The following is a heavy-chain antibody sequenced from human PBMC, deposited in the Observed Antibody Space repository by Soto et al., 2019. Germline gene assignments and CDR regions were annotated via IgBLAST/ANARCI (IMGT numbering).Heavy chain of an antibody. V-gene: IGHV3-48*02. Sequence: EVQLVESGGGLVQPGGSLRLSCAASGFTFSSYSMNWVRQAPGKGLEWVSYISSSSSTIYYADSVKGRFTIARDNAKNSLYLQMNSLRDEDTAVYYCAGVYSDWWGYYEDYWGQGTLVAVAS. CDR3: AGVYSDWWGYYEDY. CDR2: ISSSSSTI. J-gene: IGHJ4*02. D-gene: IGHD2-8*02. CDR1: GFTFSSYS.